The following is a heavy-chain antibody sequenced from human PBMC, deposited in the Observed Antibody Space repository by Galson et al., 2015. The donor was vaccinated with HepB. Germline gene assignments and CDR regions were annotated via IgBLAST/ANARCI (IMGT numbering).Heavy chain of an antibody. CDR3: AKGGGDGYADYTYYMDV. Sequence: SLRLSCAASGFTFSSYAMSWVRQAPGKGLEWVSSVSDSGGSRFYADSVKGRFTISRDNSRNTLYLQMNSLIAEDTAIYYCAKGGGDGYADYTYYMDVWGKGTTVTVSS. J-gene: IGHJ6*03. CDR2: VSDSGGSR. V-gene: IGHV3-23*01. D-gene: IGHD5-24*01. CDR1: GFTFSSYA.